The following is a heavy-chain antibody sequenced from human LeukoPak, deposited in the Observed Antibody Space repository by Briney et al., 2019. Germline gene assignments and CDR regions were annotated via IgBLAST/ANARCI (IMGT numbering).Heavy chain of an antibody. CDR2: ISAYNGNT. Sequence: ASVKVSCKASGYTFTSYGISWVRQAPGQGLEWMGWISAYNGNTNYAQKLQGRVAMTTDTSTSTAYMELRSLRSDDTAVYYCARPYDSIDAFDIWGQGTMVTVSS. CDR3: ARPYDSIDAFDI. J-gene: IGHJ3*02. D-gene: IGHD3-22*01. V-gene: IGHV1-18*01. CDR1: GYTFTSYG.